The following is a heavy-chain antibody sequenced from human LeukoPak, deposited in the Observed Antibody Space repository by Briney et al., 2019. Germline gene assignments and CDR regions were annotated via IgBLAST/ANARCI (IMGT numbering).Heavy chain of an antibody. CDR2: INPNSGGT. D-gene: IGHD3-3*01. V-gene: IGHV1-2*02. J-gene: IGHJ4*02. Sequence: ASVKVSCKASGYTFTRYYMHWVRQAPGQGVEWRGWINPNSGGTNYAQKFQGRVTMTRDTSISTAYMELSRLRSDDTAVYYCARDINDFWSGYHYWGQGTLVTVSS. CDR1: GYTFTRYY. CDR3: ARDINDFWSGYHY.